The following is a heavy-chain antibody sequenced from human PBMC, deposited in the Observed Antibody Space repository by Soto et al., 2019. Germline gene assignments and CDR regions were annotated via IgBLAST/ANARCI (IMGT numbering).Heavy chain of an antibody. Sequence: QVQLVESGGGVVQPGRSLRLSCAASGFTFSSYDMHWVRQAPGKGLDWVAVIWYDGSNKDYADSVKGRFTISRDNPKNTLYLPMNSLRGEDTAVYYCARGYGVKSGTFDFWGQGTMVTVSS. CDR2: IWYDGSNK. CDR3: ARGYGVKSGTFDF. CDR1: GFTFSSYD. D-gene: IGHD4-17*01. V-gene: IGHV3-33*01. J-gene: IGHJ3*01.